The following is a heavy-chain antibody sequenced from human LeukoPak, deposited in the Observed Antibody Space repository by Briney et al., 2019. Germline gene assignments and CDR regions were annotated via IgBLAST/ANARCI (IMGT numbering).Heavy chain of an antibody. CDR1: GFTFCNAW. J-gene: IGHJ5*02. V-gene: IGHV3-15*01. Sequence: PGGSLRLSCAASGFTFCNAWTRCVRQAPGEGPERVGRIKSKTDGLTTEYAAPVKGIFTISREYSENTLYLQMISLKSEDTAVYYCTTDPFGGGSGSYNWFDPWGQGTLVTVSS. D-gene: IGHD3-10*01. CDR2: IKSKTDGLTT. CDR3: TTDPFGGGSGSYNWFDP.